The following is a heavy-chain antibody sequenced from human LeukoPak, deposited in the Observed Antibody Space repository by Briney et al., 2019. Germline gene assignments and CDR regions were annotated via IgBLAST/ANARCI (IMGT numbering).Heavy chain of an antibody. D-gene: IGHD5/OR15-5a*01. CDR2: IYYSGST. V-gene: IGHV4-59*01. CDR1: GCSISSYY. CDR3: ARISVTAFDI. Sequence: ASETLSLTCTVSGCSISSYYWSWIRQPPGKGLEWIEYIYYSGSTNYNPSLKSRVTISVDTSKNQFSLKLSSVTAADTAVYYCARISVTAFDIWGQGTMVTVSS. J-gene: IGHJ3*02.